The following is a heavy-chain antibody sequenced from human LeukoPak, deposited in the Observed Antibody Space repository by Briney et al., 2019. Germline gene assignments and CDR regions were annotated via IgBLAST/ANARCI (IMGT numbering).Heavy chain of an antibody. CDR2: MDPDSSKT. Sequence: ASVKVSCKASGYSFTRSYINWVRQASGQGLEWMGWMDPDSSKTVYAQKFQGRVTMTRNASIRTAYMELTSLRSEDTAVYYCARVYCSGISCIDAFDIWGQGTMVTVST. V-gene: IGHV1-8*01. D-gene: IGHD2-2*01. CDR1: GYSFTRSY. J-gene: IGHJ3*02. CDR3: ARVYCSGISCIDAFDI.